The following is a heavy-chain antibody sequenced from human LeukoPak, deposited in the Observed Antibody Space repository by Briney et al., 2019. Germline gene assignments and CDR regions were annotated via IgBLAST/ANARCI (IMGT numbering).Heavy chain of an antibody. CDR3: ARDVAAAGRHRNGFDY. Sequence: GSLRLSCAASGFTFSSYSMNWIRQPPGKGLECIGYIYYSGSTNYNPSLKSRVTISVDTSKNQFSLKLSSVTAADTAVYYCARDVAAAGRHRNGFDYSGQGTLVTVSS. D-gene: IGHD6-13*01. J-gene: IGHJ4*02. CDR1: GFTFSSYS. CDR2: IYYSGST. V-gene: IGHV4-59*01.